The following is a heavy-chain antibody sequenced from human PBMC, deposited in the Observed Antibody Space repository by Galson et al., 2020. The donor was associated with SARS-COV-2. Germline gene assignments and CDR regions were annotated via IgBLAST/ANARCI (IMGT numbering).Heavy chain of an antibody. CDR3: ITGGWELLGELF. CDR1: GFTFSGST. V-gene: IGHV3-73*01. CDR2: IKTKANNYAT. J-gene: IGHJ4*02. D-gene: IGHD3-16*01. Sequence: GESLKISCAASGFTFSGSTIHWVRQASGKGLEWVGRIKTKANNYATAYGATVKGRFTISRDDSKNTASLQMNSLRTDDTAVYYCITGGWELLGELFWGQGTLVTVSS.